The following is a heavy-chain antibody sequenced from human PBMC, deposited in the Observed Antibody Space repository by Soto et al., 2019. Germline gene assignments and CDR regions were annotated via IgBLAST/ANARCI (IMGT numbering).Heavy chain of an antibody. J-gene: IGHJ6*03. V-gene: IGHV4-31*03. D-gene: IGHD2-2*01. CDR1: GGSISSGGYY. CDR3: VRYTQGSSTSTVNYYYYYMDV. Sequence: SETLSLTCTVSGGSISSGGYYWSWIRQHPGKGLEWIGYIYYSGSTYYNPSLKSRVTISVDTSKNQFSLKLSSVTAADTAVYYCVRYTQGSSTSTVNYYYYYMDVWGKGTTVTVSS. CDR2: IYYSGST.